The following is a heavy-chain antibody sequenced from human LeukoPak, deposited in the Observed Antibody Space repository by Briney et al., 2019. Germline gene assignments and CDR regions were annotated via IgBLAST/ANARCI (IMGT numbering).Heavy chain of an antibody. D-gene: IGHD3-3*01. CDR3: ARGGAGFWSPHPTSYGFDI. J-gene: IGHJ3*02. V-gene: IGHV1-2*02. CDR1: GYTFTDYF. Sequence: ASVKVSCKASGYTFTDYFIHWVRQAPGQGLEWMGWINPKSGATNYAQKFQGRVSMTRDTSTSTGFMDLSSLRSDDTAVYYCARGGAGFWSPHPTSYGFDIXGQGXXXXVXS. CDR2: INPKSGAT.